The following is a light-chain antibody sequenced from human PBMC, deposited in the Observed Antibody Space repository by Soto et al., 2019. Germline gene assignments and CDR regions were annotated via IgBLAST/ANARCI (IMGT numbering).Light chain of an antibody. V-gene: IGLV2-18*02. CDR2: EVS. CDR1: SSDVGRYNR. J-gene: IGLJ1*01. Sequence: QSALTQPPSVSGSPGQSVTISCTGTSSDVGRYNRVSWYQQSPGTAPKLMIYEVSNRPSGVPDRFAGSKSGNTASLTISGLQAEDEADYYCSSYTSSSTYVFGTGTKVTVL. CDR3: SSYTSSSTYV.